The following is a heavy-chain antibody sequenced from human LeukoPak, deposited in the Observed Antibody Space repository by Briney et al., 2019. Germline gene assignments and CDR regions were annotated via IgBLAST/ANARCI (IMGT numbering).Heavy chain of an antibody. CDR1: GFTFSSYA. V-gene: IGHV3-23*01. J-gene: IGHJ4*02. CDR2: ISGSGGST. D-gene: IGHD5-24*01. Sequence: GGSLRLSCAASGFTFSSYAMSWVRQAPGKGLEWVSAISGSGGSTYYADSVKGRFTISRDNSKNTLYLQMNSLRAEDTAVYYCAKAPRMATIYYFDYWGQGTLVTVSP. CDR3: AKAPRMATIYYFDY.